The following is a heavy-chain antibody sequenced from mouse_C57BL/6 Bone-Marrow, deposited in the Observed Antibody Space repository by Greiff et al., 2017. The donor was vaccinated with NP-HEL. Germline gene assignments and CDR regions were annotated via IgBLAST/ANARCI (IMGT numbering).Heavy chain of an antibody. J-gene: IGHJ2*01. CDR1: GYTFTSYL. V-gene: IGHV1-72*01. CDR3: ARYYYGSSSFDY. Sequence: VQLQQSGAELVKPGASVKLSCKASGYTFTSYLMHCVKQRPGRGLEWIGRIDPNSGGTKYNEKFKSKATLTVDKPSSTAYRQLNSLTSEDSAVYYCARYYYGSSSFDYWGQGTTLTVSS. CDR2: IDPNSGGT. D-gene: IGHD1-1*01.